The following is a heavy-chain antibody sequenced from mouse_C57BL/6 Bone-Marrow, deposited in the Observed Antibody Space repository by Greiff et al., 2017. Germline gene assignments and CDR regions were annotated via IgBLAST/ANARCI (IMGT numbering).Heavy chain of an antibody. V-gene: IGHV5-17*01. J-gene: IGHJ3*01. CDR2: ISGGSSTI. CDR3: ARWWGLAY. Sequence: EVQLVESGGGLVKPGGSLKLSCAASGFTFSDYGMHWVRQAPEKGLEWVAYISGGSSTIYYADTVKGRFTISRDNAKNTLFLQMTSLRSEDTAMYYCARWWGLAYWGQGTLVTVSA. CDR1: GFTFSDYG. D-gene: IGHD1-1*02.